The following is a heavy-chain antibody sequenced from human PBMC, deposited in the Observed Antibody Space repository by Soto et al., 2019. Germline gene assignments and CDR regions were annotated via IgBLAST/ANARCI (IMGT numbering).Heavy chain of an antibody. J-gene: IGHJ5*02. D-gene: IGHD3-10*01. V-gene: IGHV1-46*01. CDR3: ARDRHYYGSVNWFDP. Sequence: GASVKVSCKASGYTFTGYYMHWVRQAPGQGLEWMGIINPSGGSTSYAQKFQGRVTMTRDTSTSTVYMELSSLRSEDTAVYYCARDRHYYGSVNWFDPWGQGTLVTVSS. CDR1: GYTFTGYY. CDR2: INPSGGST.